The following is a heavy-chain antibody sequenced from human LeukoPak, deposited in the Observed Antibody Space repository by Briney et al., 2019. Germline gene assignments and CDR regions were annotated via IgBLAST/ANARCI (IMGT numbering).Heavy chain of an antibody. Sequence: GRSLRLSSTASGFTFSSYAMSWVRQAPGQGLEWISTITPSGGNTYHADSVKGRFTISRDNSKNTLYLQMNSLRAEDTAVYYCATCRDGYNSHPMNYYYYYYMDVWGKGTTVTISS. V-gene: IGHV3-23*01. J-gene: IGHJ6*03. CDR2: ITPSGGNT. CDR3: ATCRDGYNSHPMNYYYYYYMDV. D-gene: IGHD5-24*01. CDR1: GFTFSSYA.